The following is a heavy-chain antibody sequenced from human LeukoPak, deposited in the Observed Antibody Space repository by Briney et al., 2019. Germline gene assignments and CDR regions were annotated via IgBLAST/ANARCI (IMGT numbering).Heavy chain of an antibody. CDR2: INHSGST. CDR3: ARGLGMITFGGVSRRGNWFGP. CDR1: GGSFSGYY. D-gene: IGHD3-16*01. V-gene: IGHV4-34*01. J-gene: IGHJ5*02. Sequence: SETLSLTCAVYGGSFSGYYWSWIRQPPGKGLEWIGEINHSGSTNYNPSLKSRVTISVDTSKNQFSLKLSSVTAADTAVYYCARGLGMITFGGVSRRGNWFGPWGQGTLVTVSS.